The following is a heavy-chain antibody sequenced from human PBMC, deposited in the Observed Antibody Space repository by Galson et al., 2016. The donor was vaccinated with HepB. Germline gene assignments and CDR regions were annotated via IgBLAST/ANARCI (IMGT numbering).Heavy chain of an antibody. V-gene: IGHV4-39*01. CDR1: GGSISTSNYY. Sequence: ETLSLTCTVSGGSISTSNYYWSWIRQSPGKGLEWIGSLYYNGNTYYNSSLKSRVTISVGTPDTQFSLKMTSMTASDTAVYYCARLYPFDFWGQGALVIVSS. CDR3: ARLYPFDF. CDR2: LYYNGNT. J-gene: IGHJ4*02. D-gene: IGHD2-2*01.